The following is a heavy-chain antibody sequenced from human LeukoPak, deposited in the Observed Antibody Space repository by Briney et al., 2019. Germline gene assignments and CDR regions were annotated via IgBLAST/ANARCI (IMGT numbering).Heavy chain of an antibody. J-gene: IGHJ6*02. CDR1: GFTFSSYA. D-gene: IGHD3-16*01. V-gene: IGHV3-30*04. Sequence: LTGGSLRLSCATSGFTFSSYAMHWVRQAPGKELEWVAVISYDGSNKYYADSVKGRFTISRDNARNSLYLQMSSLRAEDAAVYYCATYTHWVAGDVWGQGTTVTVSS. CDR3: ATYTHWVAGDV. CDR2: ISYDGSNK.